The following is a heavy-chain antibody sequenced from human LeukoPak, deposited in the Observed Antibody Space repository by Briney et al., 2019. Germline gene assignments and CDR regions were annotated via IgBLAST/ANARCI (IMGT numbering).Heavy chain of an antibody. Sequence: PGGSLRLSCVGSGFTFNDYWIHWVRQAPGKGLVWVSAIKTDGSAMQYADSVKGRFAISRDNAKNTVYLQMNSLRDEDTAVYYCVYSGDYEKGYWGQGTLVTVSS. CDR2: IKTDGSAM. CDR3: VYSGDYEKGY. D-gene: IGHD4-17*01. CDR1: GFTFNDYW. V-gene: IGHV3-74*03. J-gene: IGHJ4*02.